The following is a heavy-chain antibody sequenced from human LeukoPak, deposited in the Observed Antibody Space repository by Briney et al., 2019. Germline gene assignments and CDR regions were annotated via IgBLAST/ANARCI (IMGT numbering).Heavy chain of an antibody. CDR2: INHSGST. V-gene: IGHV4-34*01. CDR1: GGSFSGYY. Sequence: SETLSLTCAVYGGSFSGYYWSWIRQPPGKGLECIGEINHSGSTNYNTSLKSRVTISVDTSKNQISLKLSSVTAADTAVYYCARAGDCSSTSCYPEYNWFDPWGQGTLVTVSS. CDR3: ARAGDCSSTSCYPEYNWFDP. J-gene: IGHJ5*02. D-gene: IGHD2-2*01.